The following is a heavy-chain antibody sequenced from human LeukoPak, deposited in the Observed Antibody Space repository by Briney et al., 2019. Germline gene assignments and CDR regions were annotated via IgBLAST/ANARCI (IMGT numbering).Heavy chain of an antibody. CDR1: GFTFSSHG. J-gene: IGHJ5*02. CDR2: SSSIGGRT. Sequence: GGTLGLSCAASGFTFSSHGMNWVRQAPGKGLEWVSGSSSIGGRTYYADSVKGRFTISRDNGKNSLFLQMTSLRAGDTAVYYCARDREIWLPHNWFDPWGQGTLVTVSS. V-gene: IGHV3-23*01. CDR3: ARDREIWLPHNWFDP. D-gene: IGHD5-24*01.